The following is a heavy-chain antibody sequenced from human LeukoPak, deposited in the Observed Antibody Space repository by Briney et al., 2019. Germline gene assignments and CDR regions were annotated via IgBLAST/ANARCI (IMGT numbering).Heavy chain of an antibody. Sequence: GGSLRLSRAASGFTFSSYAMSWVRQAPGKGLEWVSTISASGDSTNYADSVKGRFTISRDNSKNTLYLLMDSLRAEDTAIYYCARYYYDSTPRAYYFDYWGQGTLVTVSS. CDR1: GFTFSSYA. CDR2: ISASGDST. J-gene: IGHJ4*02. D-gene: IGHD3-22*01. V-gene: IGHV3-23*01. CDR3: ARYYYDSTPRAYYFDY.